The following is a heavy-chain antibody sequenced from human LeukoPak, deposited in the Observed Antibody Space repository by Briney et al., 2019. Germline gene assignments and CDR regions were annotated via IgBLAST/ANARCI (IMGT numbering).Heavy chain of an antibody. CDR1: GFTFAIYA. J-gene: IGHJ4*02. V-gene: IGHV3-30-3*01. CDR2: ISYDGNNK. CDR3: ARHYYDSSGYYSGDY. D-gene: IGHD3-22*01. Sequence: GGSLRLSCAASGFTFAIYAMHWVRQAPGKGLEWVAAISYDGNNKYYADSVKGRFTISRDNSKNTLYLQMNSLRAEDTAVYYCARHYYDSSGYYSGDYWGQGTLVIVSS.